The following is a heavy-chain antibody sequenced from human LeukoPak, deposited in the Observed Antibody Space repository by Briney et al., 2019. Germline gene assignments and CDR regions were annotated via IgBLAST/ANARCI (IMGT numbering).Heavy chain of an antibody. Sequence: ASVKVSCKASGYTFTRYYMHWVRQAPGQGLEWMGIINPSGGSTSYAQKFQGRVTMTRDMSTSTVYMELSSLRSEDTAVYYCARGGRGYSSSSRADTRKYFDYWGQGTLVTVSS. D-gene: IGHD6-6*01. CDR1: GYTFTRYY. J-gene: IGHJ4*02. CDR2: INPSGGST. V-gene: IGHV1-46*01. CDR3: ARGGRGYSSSSRADTRKYFDY.